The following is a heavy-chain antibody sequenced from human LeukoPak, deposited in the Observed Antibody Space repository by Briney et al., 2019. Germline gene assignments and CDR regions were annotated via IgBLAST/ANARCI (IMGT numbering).Heavy chain of an antibody. V-gene: IGHV1-2*02. D-gene: IGHD6-19*01. Sequence: ASVKVSCKASGYAFTGYYIHWVRQAPGQGLEWMGWINPNSGGTKYAQKFQGRVTMTRDTSITTAYMGLSRLRSDDTAVHYCAKGRVVAGSKSLTYHWFDPWGQGTLVTVSS. CDR1: GYAFTGYY. J-gene: IGHJ5*02. CDR2: INPNSGGT. CDR3: AKGRVVAGSKSLTYHWFDP.